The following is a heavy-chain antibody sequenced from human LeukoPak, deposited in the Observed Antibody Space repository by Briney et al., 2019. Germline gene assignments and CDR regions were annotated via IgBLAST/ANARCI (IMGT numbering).Heavy chain of an antibody. CDR3: ARDGGSYSDIAEYFQH. Sequence: PSETLSLTCTVSGGSVSSGPYYWSWIRQPPGKGLERIGYIYHSGNTNYNPSLKSRVTISVDRSKNQFSLKLSSVTAADTAVYYCARDGGSYSDIAEYFQHWGQGTLVTVSS. V-gene: IGHV4-61*01. D-gene: IGHD4-17*01. J-gene: IGHJ1*01. CDR1: GGSVSSGPYY. CDR2: IYHSGNT.